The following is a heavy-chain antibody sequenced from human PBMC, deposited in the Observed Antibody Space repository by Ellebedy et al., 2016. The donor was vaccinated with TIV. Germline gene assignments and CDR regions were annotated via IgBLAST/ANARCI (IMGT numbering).Heavy chain of an antibody. J-gene: IGHJ4*02. D-gene: IGHD3-22*01. Sequence: MPSETLSLTCTVSGGSISSGDYYWSWIRQPPGKGLEWIGYIYYSGSTNYNPSLKSRVTISVDTSKNQFSLKLSSVTAADTAVYYCARHRRSGYFLHFDYWGQGTLVTVSS. CDR3: ARHRRSGYFLHFDY. CDR1: GGSISSGDYY. CDR2: IYYSGST. V-gene: IGHV4-61*08.